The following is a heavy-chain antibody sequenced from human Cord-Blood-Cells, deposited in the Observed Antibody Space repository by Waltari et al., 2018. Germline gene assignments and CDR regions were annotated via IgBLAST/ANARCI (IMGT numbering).Heavy chain of an antibody. CDR2: IYPCDSET. CDR1: GYSFTIYW. J-gene: IGHJ6*02. CDR3: ARHPWFHYYYGMDV. D-gene: IGHD3-22*01. Sequence: EVQLVQSGAEVKKPGESLKISCKGSGYSFTIYWSGWVRQLHAKGLERMGIIYPCDSETRYSPSFQGQVTISADKSISTAYLQWSSLKASDTAMYYCARHPWFHYYYGMDVWGQGTTVTVSS. V-gene: IGHV5-51*01.